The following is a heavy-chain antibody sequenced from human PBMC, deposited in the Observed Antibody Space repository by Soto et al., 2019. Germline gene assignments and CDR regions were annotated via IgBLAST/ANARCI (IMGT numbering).Heavy chain of an antibody. J-gene: IGHJ4*02. CDR3: ARDDMGGPYLIDY. D-gene: IGHD1-26*01. V-gene: IGHV3-30-3*01. CDR2: ISYDGGKK. Sequence: QVQLVESGGGVVQPGRSLRLSCAASGFTFSSYALHWVRQAPGKGLEWVAIISYDGGKKYYADSVKGRFTISRDNSENTLYVPINSLRPEDTAVYYCARDDMGGPYLIDYWGQGTLVTVSS. CDR1: GFTFSSYA.